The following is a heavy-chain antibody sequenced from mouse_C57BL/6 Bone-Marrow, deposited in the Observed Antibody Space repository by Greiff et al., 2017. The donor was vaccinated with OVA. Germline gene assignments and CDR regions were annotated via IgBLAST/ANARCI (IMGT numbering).Heavy chain of an antibody. J-gene: IGHJ4*01. CDR2: NPRSGSTY. V-gene: IGHV1-83*01. CDR3: RYRESKCRDYSMDY. CDR1: YTFTNYCM. Sequence: VQLVESGPELVKPGASVKLSSKASGYTFTNYCMHWVKQKPGKGLEWIGEINPRSGSTYYNEKFKSKATLTADTSSSTAYMQLSTLTSEDSAVYSGARYRESKCRDYSMDYWGQGTSVTVSA. D-gene: IGHD1-3*01.